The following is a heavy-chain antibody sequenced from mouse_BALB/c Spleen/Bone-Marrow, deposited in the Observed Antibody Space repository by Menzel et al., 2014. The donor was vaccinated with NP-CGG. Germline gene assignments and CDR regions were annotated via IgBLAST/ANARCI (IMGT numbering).Heavy chain of an antibody. V-gene: IGHV7-3*02. CDR1: GFTFTDYY. Sequence: EVHLVESGGGFVQPGGSLRLSCATSGFTFTDYYMNWVRQPPGQALEWLGFIRNKANGYTTEYSASVKGRFTISRDNSQISLYLQMNTLISEDSATYYCARDKGGILIDYWGQGTTLTVSS. CDR2: IRNKANGYTT. D-gene: IGHD1-1*02. J-gene: IGHJ2*01. CDR3: ARDKGGILIDY.